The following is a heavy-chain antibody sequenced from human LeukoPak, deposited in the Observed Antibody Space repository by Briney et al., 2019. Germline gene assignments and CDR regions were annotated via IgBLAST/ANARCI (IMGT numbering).Heavy chain of an antibody. CDR1: GFTFSSYG. D-gene: IGHD3-9*01. V-gene: IGHV3-30*03. Sequence: PGGSLRLSCAASGFTFSSYGMHWVRQAPGKGLEWVAVISYDGSNKYYADSVKGRFTISRDDSKNTLYLQMNSLKTEDTAVYYCTTLLRYFDWLSAFDIWGQGTMVTVSS. CDR3: TTLLRYFDWLSAFDI. J-gene: IGHJ3*02. CDR2: ISYDGSNK.